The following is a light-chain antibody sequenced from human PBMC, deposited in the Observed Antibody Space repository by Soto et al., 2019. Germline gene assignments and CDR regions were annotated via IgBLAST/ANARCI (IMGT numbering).Light chain of an antibody. V-gene: IGLV1-40*01. CDR1: SSNIGAGYD. CDR2: GNS. CDR3: QSYDRGLSGYV. J-gene: IGLJ1*01. Sequence: QCVLTQPPSVSGAPGQRVTISCTGSSSNIGAGYDVHWYQQLPGTAPKLLIYGNSNRPSGIPDRFYGSKFGTSASLAITGLQAGDEADYYCQSYDRGLSGYVFGTGTKVTVL.